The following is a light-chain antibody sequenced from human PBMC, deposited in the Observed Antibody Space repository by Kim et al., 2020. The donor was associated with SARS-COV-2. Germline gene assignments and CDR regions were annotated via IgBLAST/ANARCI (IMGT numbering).Light chain of an antibody. CDR3: QAWDSAVV. CDR1: KLEDKY. V-gene: IGLV3-1*01. CDR2: QDD. J-gene: IGLJ2*01. Sequence: VSTRQTARITCYGDKLEDKYAYWYQQKPGQSPVVVIYQDDKRLSGIPERFSGANSGNTATLTISGTQSADEADYDCQAWDSAVVFGGGTQLTVL.